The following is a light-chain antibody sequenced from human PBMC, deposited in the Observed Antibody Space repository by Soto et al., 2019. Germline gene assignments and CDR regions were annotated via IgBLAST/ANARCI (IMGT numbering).Light chain of an antibody. V-gene: IGKV1-5*01. CDR3: QQYYRYPVT. CDR1: QSPNNW. J-gene: IGKJ2*01. Sequence: DSQLTQYPSTLSASVGERVTITCRASQSPNNWMAWYQQKSGKAPKLLIYDVSTLASGAPSRFSGSVSGTDCALTISSLQPDDSATYYCQQYYRYPVTFGQGTKVEVK. CDR2: DVS.